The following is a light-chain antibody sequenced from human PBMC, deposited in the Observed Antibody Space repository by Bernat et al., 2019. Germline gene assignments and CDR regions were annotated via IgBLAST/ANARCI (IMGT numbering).Light chain of an antibody. Sequence: IVLTQSPGTLSLSPGERATLSCRASQSASSNLAWYQQQPGQAPRLLIYDASTRATGIPARFSGTGSGTEFTLTINSLQSEDSAVYYCQQYLRWPLTFGGGTRVEIK. CDR3: QQYLRWPLT. CDR1: QSASSN. CDR2: DAS. V-gene: IGKV3-15*01. J-gene: IGKJ4*01.